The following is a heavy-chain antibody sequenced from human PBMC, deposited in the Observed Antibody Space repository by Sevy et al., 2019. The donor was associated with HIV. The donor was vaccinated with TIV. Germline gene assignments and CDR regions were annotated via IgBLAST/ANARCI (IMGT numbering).Heavy chain of an antibody. CDR2: ISTSSTYI. V-gene: IGHV3-21*04. CDR3: ARGSCIGVCCHTGYHGMDV. Sequence: GGSLRLSCAASGFIFSGYNMHWVRQAPGKGLEWVSSISTSSTYIYQADSVKGRFTIFRDNGQNSVYLQMNSLRVEDTDLYYCARGSCIGVCCHTGYHGMDVWGQGTTVTVSS. J-gene: IGHJ6*02. CDR1: GFIFSGYN. D-gene: IGHD2-15*01.